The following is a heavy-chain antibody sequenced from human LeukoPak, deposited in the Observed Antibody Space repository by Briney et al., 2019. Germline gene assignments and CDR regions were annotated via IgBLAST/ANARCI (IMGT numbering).Heavy chain of an antibody. Sequence: SETLSLTCAVYGGSFSGYYWSWIRQPPEKGLEWIGYIYYSGSTNYNPSLKSRVTISVDTSKNQFSLKLSSVTAADTAVYYCARDVWFGAGRTFDYWGQGTLVTVSS. D-gene: IGHD3-10*01. CDR2: IYYSGST. CDR1: GGSFSGYY. CDR3: ARDVWFGAGRTFDY. J-gene: IGHJ4*02. V-gene: IGHV4-59*01.